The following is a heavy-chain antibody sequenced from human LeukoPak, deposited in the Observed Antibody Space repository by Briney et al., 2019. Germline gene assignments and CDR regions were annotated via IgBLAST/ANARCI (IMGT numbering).Heavy chain of an antibody. Sequence: GGSLRLSCAASGFTFSSYAMSWVRQAPGKGLEWVSGISGSGGSTYYADSVKGRFTISRDNSKNTLYLQMNSLRAEDTAVYYCAKGHSALGTGFDCWGQGTLVAVSS. J-gene: IGHJ4*02. D-gene: IGHD1-14*01. CDR1: GFTFSSYA. CDR3: AKGHSALGTGFDC. V-gene: IGHV3-23*01. CDR2: ISGSGGST.